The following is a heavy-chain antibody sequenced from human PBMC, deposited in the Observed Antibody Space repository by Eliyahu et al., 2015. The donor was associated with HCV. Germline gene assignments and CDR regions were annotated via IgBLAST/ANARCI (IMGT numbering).Heavy chain of an antibody. CDR3: ARGLFRWEMRRPFDP. J-gene: IGHJ5*02. CDR1: GFPFSSYS. Sequence: QEQLAQSGGGVVRPGRSLRLSCTASGFPFSSYSMHWVRPAPGPGPGWVAIISFDERDKYYADSVKGRFTVSRDNSNSTLFLQMTGLRPDDTAVYYCARGLFRWEMRRPFDPWGPGTLVTVSS. CDR2: ISFDERDK. V-gene: IGHV3-30*04. D-gene: IGHD1-26*01.